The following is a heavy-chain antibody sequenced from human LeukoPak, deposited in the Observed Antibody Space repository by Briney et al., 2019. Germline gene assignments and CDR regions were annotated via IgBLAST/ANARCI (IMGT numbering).Heavy chain of an antibody. D-gene: IGHD5-18*01. Sequence: PSETLSLTCTVSGGSISSGSYYWSWIRQPAGKGLEWVGRISTTGSTNCNPSLKSRVTISLDTSKNQFSLKLSSVTTADTAVYYCATNSYGYGRFDYWGQGTLVTVSS. J-gene: IGHJ4*02. CDR1: GGSISSGSYY. CDR3: ATNSYGYGRFDY. CDR2: ISTTGST. V-gene: IGHV4-61*02.